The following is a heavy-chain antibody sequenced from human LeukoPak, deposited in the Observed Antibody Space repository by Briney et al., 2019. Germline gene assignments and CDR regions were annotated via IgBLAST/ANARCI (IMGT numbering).Heavy chain of an antibody. CDR1: GFTFSSYG. Sequence: PGRSLRLSCAASGFTFSSYGMHWVRQAPGKGLEWVAFIRYDGSNKYYADSVKGRFTISRDNSKNTLYLQMNSLRAEDTAVYYCAKIPQILGYCSSTSCPYFDYWGQGTLVTVSS. D-gene: IGHD2-2*01. CDR3: AKIPQILGYCSSTSCPYFDY. V-gene: IGHV3-30*02. CDR2: IRYDGSNK. J-gene: IGHJ4*02.